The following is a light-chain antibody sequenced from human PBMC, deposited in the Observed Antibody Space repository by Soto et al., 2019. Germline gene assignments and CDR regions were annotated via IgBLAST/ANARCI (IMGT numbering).Light chain of an antibody. CDR1: QSVSSN. CDR3: QQYNNWPLYT. Sequence: EIVMTQSPATLSVSPGERATLSCRASQSVSSNLAWYQQKPGKAPRHLIYGASTRATGIPARFSGSVSGTEFYLTISSLQSEDFAVYYCQQYNNWPLYTFGQGTKLEIK. V-gene: IGKV3-15*01. CDR2: GAS. J-gene: IGKJ2*01.